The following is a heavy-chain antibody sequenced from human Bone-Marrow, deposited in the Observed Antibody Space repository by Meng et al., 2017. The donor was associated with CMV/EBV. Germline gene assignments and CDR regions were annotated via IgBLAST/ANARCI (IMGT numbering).Heavy chain of an antibody. CDR3: ARGRIRYCSSTSCSHYYGMDV. Sequence: SVKVSCKASGFTFTSSAVQWVRQARGQRLEWIGWIVVGSGNTNYAQKFQERVTITRDMSTSTAYMELRSLRSDDTAVYYCARGRIRYCSSTSCSHYYGMDVWGQGTTVTVSS. CDR1: GFTFTSSA. J-gene: IGHJ6*02. CDR2: IVVGSGNT. D-gene: IGHD2-2*01. V-gene: IGHV1-58*01.